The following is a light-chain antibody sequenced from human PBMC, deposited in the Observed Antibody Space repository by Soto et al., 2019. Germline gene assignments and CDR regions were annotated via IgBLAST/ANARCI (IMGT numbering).Light chain of an antibody. CDR2: EVS. CDR3: SSYTSSSTRV. CDR1: SSDVGGYNY. V-gene: IGLV2-14*01. J-gene: IGLJ3*02. Sequence: LTQPASVSGSPGQSITISCTGTSSDVGGYNYVSWYQQHPGKAPKLMIYEVSNRPSGVSNRFSGSKSGNTASLTISGLQAEDEADYYCSSYTSSSTRVFGGGTKVTVL.